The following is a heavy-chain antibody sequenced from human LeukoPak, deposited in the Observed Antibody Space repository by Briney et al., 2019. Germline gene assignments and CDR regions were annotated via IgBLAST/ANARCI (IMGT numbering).Heavy chain of an antibody. J-gene: IGHJ4*02. CDR1: GYTFTSYG. CDR2: ISAYNGNT. D-gene: IGHD3-22*01. CDR3: ASHRSSSYSSDFDY. Sequence: GASVKVSCKASGYTFTSYGISWVRQAPGQGLEWMGWISAYNGNTNYAQKLQGRVTMTTDTSTSTAYMELRSLRSDDTAVYYCASHRSSSYSSDFDYWGQGTLVTVSS. V-gene: IGHV1-18*01.